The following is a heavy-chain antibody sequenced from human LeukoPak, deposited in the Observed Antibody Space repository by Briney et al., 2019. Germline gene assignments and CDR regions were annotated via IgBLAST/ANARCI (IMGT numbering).Heavy chain of an antibody. CDR1: GFTFSSYA. Sequence: GGSLRLSCAAAGFTFSSYAMSWVRQAPGKGLEWVSAISGSGGSTYYADSVKGRFTISRDNSKNTLYLQMISLRAEDTAVYYCAKPATYYDILTGYDFWGQGILVTVSS. CDR3: AKPATYYDILTGYDF. CDR2: ISGSGGST. V-gene: IGHV3-23*01. D-gene: IGHD3-9*01. J-gene: IGHJ4*02.